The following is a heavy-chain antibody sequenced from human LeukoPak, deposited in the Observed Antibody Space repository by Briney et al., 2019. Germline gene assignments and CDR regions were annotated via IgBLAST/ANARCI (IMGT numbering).Heavy chain of an antibody. CDR1: GYRFSNYW. V-gene: IGHV5-51*01. D-gene: IGHD2-21*02. CDR3: AIPPGCCGNDCSFDH. Sequence: GESLKISCEGSGYRFSNYWIGWVRQMPGKGLEWMGIIYPGDYETRYSPSFQGLVTISVDKSISTAYLQWSSLKASDTAMYYCAIPPGCCGNDCSFDHWGQGTLVTVSS. J-gene: IGHJ4*02. CDR2: IYPGDYET.